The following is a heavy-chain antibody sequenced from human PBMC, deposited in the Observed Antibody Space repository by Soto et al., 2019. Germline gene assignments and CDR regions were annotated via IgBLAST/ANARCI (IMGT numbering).Heavy chain of an antibody. J-gene: IGHJ5*02. D-gene: IGHD6-13*01. CDR1: GGTFSNYA. CDR3: ARDNPYTNSFGNWFDP. CDR2: IIPVFGTV. Sequence: QVRLVQSGAEVQKPGSSVKVSCKASGGTFSNYAITWLRLAPGQGREWLGGIIPVFGTVNYAQKFQGRVTITADESTSTAYMELNRLRSEDTAVYYCARDNPYTNSFGNWFDPWGQGTLVIVS. V-gene: IGHV1-69*01.